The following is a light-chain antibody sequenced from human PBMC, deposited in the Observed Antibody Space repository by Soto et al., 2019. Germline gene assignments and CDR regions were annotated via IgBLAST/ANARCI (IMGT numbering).Light chain of an antibody. Sequence: EVVLTQSPGTLSLSPGGRATLSCRASQSVSRRLAWYQQRPGQSPRLLISGASMRASGVPVRFIGSGSGTDFTHTITRLEPEDFAVYYCQQYGGSPITFGLGTRLEIK. V-gene: IGKV3-20*01. CDR2: GAS. CDR3: QQYGGSPIT. J-gene: IGKJ5*01. CDR1: QSVSRR.